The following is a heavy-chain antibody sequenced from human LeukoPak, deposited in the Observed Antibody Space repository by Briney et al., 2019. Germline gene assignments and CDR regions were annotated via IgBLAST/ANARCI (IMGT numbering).Heavy chain of an antibody. J-gene: IGHJ6*02. D-gene: IGHD4-11*01. CDR2: IWYDGSNK. CDR3: ARGPLTVVRNYYYYYGMDV. V-gene: IGHV3-33*01. Sequence: PGGSLRLSCAASGFTFSSYGMHWVRQVPGKGLEWVAVIWYDGSNKYYADSVKGRFTISRDNSKNTLYLQMNSLRAEDTAVYYCARGPLTVVRNYYYYYGMDVWGQGTTVTVSS. CDR1: GFTFSSYG.